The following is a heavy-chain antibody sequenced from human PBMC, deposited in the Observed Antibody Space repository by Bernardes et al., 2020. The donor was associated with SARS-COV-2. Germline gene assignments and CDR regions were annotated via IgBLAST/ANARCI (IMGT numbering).Heavy chain of an antibody. Sequence: GRSLRRSCAASGFTFRSYWMHWVRQAPGKGLVWVSRINSDGSSTSYADSVKGRFTISRDNAKNTLYLQMNSLRAEDTAVYYCARELTPYYYGLDVWGQGTTVTVSS. J-gene: IGHJ6*02. CDR3: ARELTPYYYGLDV. CDR1: GFTFRSYW. CDR2: INSDGSST. V-gene: IGHV3-74*01.